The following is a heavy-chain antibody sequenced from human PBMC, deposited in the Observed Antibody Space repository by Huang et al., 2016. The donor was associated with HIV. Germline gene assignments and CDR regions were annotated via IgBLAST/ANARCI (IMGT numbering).Heavy chain of an antibody. CDR3: ATKTAGMDI. CDR2: IKQDETEK. V-gene: IGHV3-7*01. CDR1: TFTFGAYW. Sequence: VESGGRSVQPGGSIRLSCVGSTFTFGAYWMSWVRQPPVKGLEWVANIKQDETEKYYVDSVKGRFNISRDNVKKVLFLEMDALRVEDTAIYFCATKTAGMDIWGQGTTVIVSS. D-gene: IGHD1-1*01. J-gene: IGHJ6*02.